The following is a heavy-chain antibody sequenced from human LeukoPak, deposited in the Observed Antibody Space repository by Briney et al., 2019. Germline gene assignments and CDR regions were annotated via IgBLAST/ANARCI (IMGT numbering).Heavy chain of an antibody. J-gene: IGHJ4*02. D-gene: IGHD3-22*01. CDR3: ATHSSSYSYFDY. CDR2: IYYSGST. V-gene: IGHV4-30-4*01. CDR1: GGSISSGDYY. Sequence: SQTLSPTCIVSGGSISSGDYYWSWIRQPPGRGLEWIGYIYYSGSTYYNPSLKSRITMSVDTSKNQFSLKLSSVTAADTAVYYCATHSSSYSYFDYWGQGTLVTVSS.